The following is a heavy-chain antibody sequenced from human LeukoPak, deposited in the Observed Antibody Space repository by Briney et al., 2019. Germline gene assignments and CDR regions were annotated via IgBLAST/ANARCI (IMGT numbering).Heavy chain of an antibody. CDR3: ARDPWSITMIVVDRYYYYGMDV. CDR1: GYTFTSYG. Sequence: ASVKVSCKASGYTFTSYGVSWVRQAPGQGLERMGWISAYNGNTNYAQKLQGRVTMTTDTSTSTAYMELRSLRSDDTAVYYCARDPWSITMIVVDRYYYYGMDVWGQGTTVTVSS. D-gene: IGHD3-22*01. J-gene: IGHJ6*02. V-gene: IGHV1-18*01. CDR2: ISAYNGNT.